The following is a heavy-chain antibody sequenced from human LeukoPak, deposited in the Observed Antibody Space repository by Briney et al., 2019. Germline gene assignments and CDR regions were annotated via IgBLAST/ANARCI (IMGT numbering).Heavy chain of an antibody. Sequence: GGSLRLSCAASGFTFSSYGMHWVRQAPGKGLEWVAVMWYDGSNKYYADSVKGRFTISRDNSKNTLYLQMNSLRAEDTAVYYCAGGYSYGYRHYYGMDVWGQGTTVTVSS. V-gene: IGHV3-33*01. CDR3: AGGYSYGYRHYYGMDV. CDR2: MWYDGSNK. CDR1: GFTFSSYG. D-gene: IGHD5-18*01. J-gene: IGHJ6*02.